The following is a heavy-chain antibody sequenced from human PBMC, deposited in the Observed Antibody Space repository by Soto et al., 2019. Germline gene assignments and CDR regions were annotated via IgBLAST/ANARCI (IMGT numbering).Heavy chain of an antibody. Sequence: EVQLVESGGGLVKPGGSLRLSCAASGFTFSSYSMNWVRQAPGKGLEWVSSISSSSSYIYYADSVKGRFTISRDNAKNSLYLQMNSLRAEDTAVYYCARVGGQLVPGFYYWGQGTRVTVSS. CDR2: ISSSSSYI. V-gene: IGHV3-21*01. J-gene: IGHJ4*02. CDR3: ARVGGQLVPGFYY. CDR1: GFTFSSYS. D-gene: IGHD6-6*01.